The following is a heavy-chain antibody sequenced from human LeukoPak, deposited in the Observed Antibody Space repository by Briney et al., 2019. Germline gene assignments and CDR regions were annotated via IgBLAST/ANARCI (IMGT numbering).Heavy chain of an antibody. CDR2: IKPDGSGE. CDR3: XXXVEEEYXSXXXXXXXFDP. D-gene: IGHD6-6*01. J-gene: IGHJ5*02. Sequence: QPGGSLRLSCVASGFTFSSYWMSWVRQAPGKGLEWVANIKPDGSGEFYVDSVKGRFTISRDNAKNSVYLQMNSLRVEETAVYYXXXXVEEEYXSXXXXXXXFDP. V-gene: IGHV3-7*01. CDR1: GFTFSSYW.